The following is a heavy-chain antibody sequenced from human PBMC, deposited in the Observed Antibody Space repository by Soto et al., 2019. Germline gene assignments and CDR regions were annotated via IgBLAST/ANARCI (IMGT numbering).Heavy chain of an antibody. CDR3: ARGDLWSGYYYYYGMDV. CDR1: GGSFSGYY. D-gene: IGHD3-3*01. V-gene: IGHV4-34*01. J-gene: IGHJ6*02. CDR2: INHSGST. Sequence: SETLSLTCAVYGGSFSGYYWSWIRQPPGKGLEWIGEINHSGSTNYNPSLKSRVTISVDTSKNQFSLKLSSVTAADTAVYYCARGDLWSGYYYYYGMDVWGQGTTVTVSS.